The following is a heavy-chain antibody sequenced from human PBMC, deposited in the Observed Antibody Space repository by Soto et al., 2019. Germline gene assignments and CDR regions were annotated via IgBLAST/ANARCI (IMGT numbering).Heavy chain of an antibody. Sequence: GGSLRLSCAASGFTFSSYGMHWVRQAPGKGLEWVAVISYDGSNKYYADSVKGRFTISRDNSKNTLYLQMNSLRAEDTAVYYCARYGSGSSVWFDPWGQGTLVTVSS. CDR3: ARYGSGSSVWFDP. J-gene: IGHJ5*02. V-gene: IGHV3-30*03. CDR2: ISYDGSNK. D-gene: IGHD3-10*01. CDR1: GFTFSSYG.